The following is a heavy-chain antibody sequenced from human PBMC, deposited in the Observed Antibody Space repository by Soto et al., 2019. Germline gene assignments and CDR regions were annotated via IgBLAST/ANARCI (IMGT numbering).Heavy chain of an antibody. Sequence: GGSLRLSCAASGFTFNSHGMHWVRRAPGKGLEWVAVISYDGSNKYYADSVKGRFTISRDNSKNTLYLQMNSLSAEDTALYYCAGQRLFTMIVVVDYWGQGTLVTVSS. V-gene: IGHV3-30*03. J-gene: IGHJ4*02. D-gene: IGHD3-22*01. CDR3: AGQRLFTMIVVVDY. CDR2: ISYDGSNK. CDR1: GFTFNSHG.